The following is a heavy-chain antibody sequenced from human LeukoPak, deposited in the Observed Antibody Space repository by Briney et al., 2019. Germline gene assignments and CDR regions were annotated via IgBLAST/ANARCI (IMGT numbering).Heavy chain of an antibody. D-gene: IGHD6-13*01. V-gene: IGHV4-59*01. CDR1: GGSISSYY. Sequence: SETLSLNCTVSGGSISSYYWSWIRQPPGKGLEWIGYIYYSGSTNYNPSLKSRVTISVDTSKNQFSLKLSSVTAADTAVYYCAREAPWGIAAAFGRAFDIWGQGTMVTVPS. CDR3: AREAPWGIAAAFGRAFDI. J-gene: IGHJ3*02. CDR2: IYYSGST.